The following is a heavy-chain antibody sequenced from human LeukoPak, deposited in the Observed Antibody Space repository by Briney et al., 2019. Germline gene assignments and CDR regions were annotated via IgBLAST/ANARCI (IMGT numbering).Heavy chain of an antibody. CDR1: GGSISNYY. D-gene: IGHD2/OR15-2a*01. J-gene: IGHJ4*02. CDR3: ARGGRVFYYFDF. V-gene: IGHV4-4*07. Sequence: KPSETLSLTCTVSGGSISNYYWSWIRQPAGKGLEWIGRIYTSGSTNYSPSLKSRVTMSIDTSKNQFSLKLSSVTAADTAVYYCARGGRVFYYFDFWGQGTLVTVSS. CDR2: IYTSGST.